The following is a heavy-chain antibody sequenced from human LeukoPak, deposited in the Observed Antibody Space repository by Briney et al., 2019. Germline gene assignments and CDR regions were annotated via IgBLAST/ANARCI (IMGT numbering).Heavy chain of an antibody. Sequence: GGSLRLSCAASGFTFSSYSMNWVRQAPGKGLEWVSSISSSSSYIYYADSVKGRFTISRDNAKNSLYLQMNSLRAEDTAVYYCAREDIVVAPAANDYYYYMDVWGKGTTVTVSS. CDR1: GFTFSSYS. D-gene: IGHD2-2*01. J-gene: IGHJ6*03. V-gene: IGHV3-21*01. CDR2: ISSSSSYI. CDR3: AREDIVVAPAANDYYYYMDV.